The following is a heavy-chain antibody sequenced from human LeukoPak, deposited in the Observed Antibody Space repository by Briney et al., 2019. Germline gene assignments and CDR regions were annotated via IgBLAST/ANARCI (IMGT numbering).Heavy chain of an antibody. CDR2: INTDGSST. D-gene: IGHD6-13*01. Sequence: PGGSLRLSCAASGFTFSSYWMHWVRQAPGKGLVWVSRINTDGSSTSYADSVKGRFTISRDNSKNTLYLQMNSLRAEDTAVYYCAKYRSSSGSIDYWGQGTLVTVSS. CDR3: AKYRSSSGSIDY. CDR1: GFTFSSYW. V-gene: IGHV3-74*01. J-gene: IGHJ4*02.